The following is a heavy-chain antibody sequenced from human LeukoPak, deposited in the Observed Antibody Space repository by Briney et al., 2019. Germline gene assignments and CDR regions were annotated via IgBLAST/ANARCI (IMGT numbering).Heavy chain of an antibody. CDR2: IIPIFGTA. D-gene: IGHD2-15*01. CDR1: GGTFSSYA. J-gene: IGHJ6*02. CDR3: ARDVRCSGGSCYPKIEYYYYGMDV. Sequence: ASVKVSCKASGGTFSSYAISWVRQAPGQGLEWIGGIIPIFGTANYAQKFQGRVTITADESTSTAYMELSSLRSEDTAVYYCARDVRCSGGSCYPKIEYYYYGMDVWGQGTTVTVSS. V-gene: IGHV1-69*01.